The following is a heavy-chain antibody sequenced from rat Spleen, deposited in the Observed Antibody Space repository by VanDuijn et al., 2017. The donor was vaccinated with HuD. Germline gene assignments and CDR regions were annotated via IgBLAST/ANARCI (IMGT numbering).Heavy chain of an antibody. Sequence: EVQLVESGGGLVQPGRSLKLSCAASGFTFSDSNMAWVRQAPKKGLEWVATVIYDGSRTYYPDSVKGRFTISRDNAKSTLYLQMDSLRSEDTATYYCANAEFGVGWFAYWGQGTLVTVSS. CDR2: VIYDGSRT. CDR3: ANAEFGVGWFAY. J-gene: IGHJ3*01. V-gene: IGHV5S10*01. CDR1: GFTFSDSN. D-gene: IGHD4-3*01.